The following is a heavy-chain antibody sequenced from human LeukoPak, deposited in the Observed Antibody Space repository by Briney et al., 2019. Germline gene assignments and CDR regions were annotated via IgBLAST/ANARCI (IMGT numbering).Heavy chain of an antibody. D-gene: IGHD1-1*01. J-gene: IGHJ4*02. Sequence: GTSVTVSCKASGYTFTGYYMHWVRQAPGQGLEWMGWVNPDSGGTKYAQKFQGRVTMTRDTSINTAFLEVSGLRSDDTAVYFCARDLEGLERYFDHWGQGTLVTVSS. CDR2: VNPDSGGT. V-gene: IGHV1-2*02. CDR1: GYTFTGYY. CDR3: ARDLEGLERYFDH.